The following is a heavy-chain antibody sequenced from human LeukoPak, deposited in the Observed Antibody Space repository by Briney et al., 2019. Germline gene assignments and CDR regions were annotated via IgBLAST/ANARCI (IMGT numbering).Heavy chain of an antibody. Sequence: SVKVSCKASGGTFSSYAISWVRQAPGQGLEWMGGIIPIFGTANYAQKFQGRVTITADESTSTAYMELSSLRSEDTAVYYCAREWLRFPDGAFDIWGQGTMVTVPS. CDR1: GGTFSSYA. J-gene: IGHJ3*02. D-gene: IGHD5-12*01. CDR2: IIPIFGTA. CDR3: AREWLRFPDGAFDI. V-gene: IGHV1-69*01.